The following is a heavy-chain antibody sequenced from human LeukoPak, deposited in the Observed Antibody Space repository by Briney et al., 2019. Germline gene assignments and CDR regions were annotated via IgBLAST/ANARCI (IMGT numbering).Heavy chain of an antibody. CDR2: IYTTGSS. J-gene: IGHJ4*02. Sequence: PSETLSLTCAAYGGSFSGYYWSWIRQPAGKGLEWLGRIYTTGSSNYNPSLKSRVTMSVDTSKNQFSLKLSSVTAADTAVYYCARDNPVAGNRGIDYWGQGTLVTVSS. CDR1: GGSFSGYY. D-gene: IGHD6-19*01. V-gene: IGHV4-4*07. CDR3: ARDNPVAGNRGIDY.